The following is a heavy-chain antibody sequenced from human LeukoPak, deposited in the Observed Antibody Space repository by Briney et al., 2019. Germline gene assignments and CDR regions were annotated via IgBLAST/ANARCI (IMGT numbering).Heavy chain of an antibody. V-gene: IGHV4-39*01. CDR1: GGSVASTGCY. D-gene: IGHD6-19*01. CDR2: AYYTGEI. CDR3: GRHVSNGWDYHYGLDV. Sequence: SETLSLTCTVAGGSVASTGCYWGWIRQSPGKGLEWIGSAYYTGEIYSTPSLNSRLNISVDTPKHQFALTLTSVTAADTAVYYCGRHVSNGWDYHYGLDVWGQGTTATVSS. J-gene: IGHJ6*02.